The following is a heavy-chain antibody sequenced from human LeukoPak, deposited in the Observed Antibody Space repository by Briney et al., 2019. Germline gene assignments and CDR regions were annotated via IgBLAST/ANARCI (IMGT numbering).Heavy chain of an antibody. CDR2: IIPIFGTA. CDR3: ARYSSQYYFDY. Sequence: GASVKVSCKASGGTFSSYAISWVRQAPGQGLEWMGRIIPIFGTANYAQKFQGRVTITTDESTSTAYLELSSLRSEDTAVYYCARYSSQYYFDYWGQGTLVTVSS. D-gene: IGHD6-13*01. J-gene: IGHJ4*02. CDR1: GGTFSSYA. V-gene: IGHV1-69*05.